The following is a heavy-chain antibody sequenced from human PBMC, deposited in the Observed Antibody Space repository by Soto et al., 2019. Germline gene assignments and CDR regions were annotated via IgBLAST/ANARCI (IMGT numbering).Heavy chain of an antibody. D-gene: IGHD5-18*01. Sequence: SETLSLTCSLSGASITSTTYFWAWLRQPPGKGLEWVGSIYYSRKTHYTPSLKRRTTIPVDRSWNKFSLQLSSVTPADTAVYYCAKNLTSSGRVDYCGQGTAGTDAS. V-gene: IGHV4-39*01. J-gene: IGHJ4*02. CDR3: AKNLTSSGRVDY. CDR1: GASITSTTYF. CDR2: IYYSRKT.